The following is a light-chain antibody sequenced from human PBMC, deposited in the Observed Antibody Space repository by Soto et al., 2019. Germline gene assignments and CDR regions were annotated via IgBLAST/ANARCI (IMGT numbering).Light chain of an antibody. CDR3: QQVYSTLLS. Sequence: DIEMTQSPSSLSASVGDRVTITCRASQSISTYLNWYQQKGGKAPKLLIHGASGLQSGVPLRFSGSGSGTDFTLTISSLQPEDFATDYCQQVYSTLLSFGGGTTVELK. J-gene: IGKJ4*01. V-gene: IGKV1-39*01. CDR1: QSISTY. CDR2: GAS.